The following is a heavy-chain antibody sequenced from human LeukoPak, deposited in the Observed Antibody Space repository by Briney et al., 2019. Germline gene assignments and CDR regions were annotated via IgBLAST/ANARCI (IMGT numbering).Heavy chain of an antibody. CDR2: INPSGGST. J-gene: IGHJ4*02. CDR3: ARALRYCSTTSCQYYFDY. V-gene: IGHV1-46*01. D-gene: IGHD2-2*01. Sequence: ASVKVSCKASGYTFTSYYMHWVRQAPGQGLEWMGIINPSGGSTTYAQKFQGRVTMTRDTSTSTVYKELSSLKSEDTAVYYCARALRYCSTTSCQYYFDYWGQGTLVTVSS. CDR1: GYTFTSYY.